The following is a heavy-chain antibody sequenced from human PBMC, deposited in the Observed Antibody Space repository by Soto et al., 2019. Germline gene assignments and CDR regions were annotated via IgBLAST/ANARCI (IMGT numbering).Heavy chain of an antibody. CDR1: GFTFSSYA. D-gene: IGHD3-22*01. CDR3: ARDLAVVIDYYYGMDV. CDR2: ISYDGSNK. J-gene: IGHJ6*04. Sequence: QVQLVESGGGVVQPGRSLRLSCAASGFTFSSYAMHWVRQAPGKGLEWVAVISYDGSNKYYADSVKGRFTISRDNSKNTLYLQMNSLRAEDTAVYYCARDLAVVIDYYYGMDVWGKGTTVTVSS. V-gene: IGHV3-30-3*01.